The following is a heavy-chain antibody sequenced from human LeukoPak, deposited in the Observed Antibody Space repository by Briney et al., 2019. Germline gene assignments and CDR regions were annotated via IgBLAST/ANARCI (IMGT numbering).Heavy chain of an antibody. CDR2: ISGSGGST. Sequence: GGSLRLSCAGSGFAFSSYAMNWVRQAPGKGLEWVSAISGSGGSTYYADSVKGRFTISRDNSKKTLYLQMNSVRAEDTAVYYCAKRGSGNYYFDYWGQGTLVTVSS. J-gene: IGHJ4*02. CDR1: GFAFSSYA. D-gene: IGHD1-26*01. V-gene: IGHV3-23*01. CDR3: AKRGSGNYYFDY.